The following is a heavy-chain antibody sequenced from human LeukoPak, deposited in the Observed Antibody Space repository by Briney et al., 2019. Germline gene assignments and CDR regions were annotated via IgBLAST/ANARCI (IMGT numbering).Heavy chain of an antibody. Sequence: PSETLSLTCAVSGGSISSGGYSWSWIRQPPGKGLEWIGYIYHSGSTYYNPSLKSRVTISVDTSKNQFSLELSSVTAADTAVYYCAREDRYCSGGSCYSWGQGTLVTVSS. J-gene: IGHJ4*02. CDR2: IYHSGST. CDR3: AREDRYCSGGSCYS. CDR1: GGSISSGGYS. D-gene: IGHD2-15*01. V-gene: IGHV4-30-4*07.